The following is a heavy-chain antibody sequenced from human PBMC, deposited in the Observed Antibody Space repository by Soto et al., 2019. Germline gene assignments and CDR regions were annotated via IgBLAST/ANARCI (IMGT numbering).Heavy chain of an antibody. CDR1: GFTFSSYS. CDR2: ISSSSSTI. CDR3: ARDPHRDIVVVPAAIGSGGPMDV. V-gene: IGHV3-48*01. Sequence: PGGSLRLSCAASGFTFSSYSMNWVRQAPGKGLEWVSYISSSSSTIYYADSVKGRFTISRDNAKNSLYLQMNSLRAEDTAVYYCARDPHRDIVVVPAAIGSGGPMDVWGKGTTVTVSS. D-gene: IGHD2-2*01. J-gene: IGHJ6*03.